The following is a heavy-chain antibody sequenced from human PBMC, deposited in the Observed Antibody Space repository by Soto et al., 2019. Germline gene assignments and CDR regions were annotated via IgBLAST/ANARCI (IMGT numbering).Heavy chain of an antibody. D-gene: IGHD3-16*01. J-gene: IGHJ5*02. CDR3: SRESFAYWFDPWGQGILVTVSSGKGHNFGDPVPHLQMNNVRTDDTAVYYCANYGSGTQGWFDP. CDR2: IYYSGST. V-gene: IGHV4-59*01. Sequence: PSETLSLTCTVSGDTISSYYWSWIRQPPGKGLEWIGYIYYSGSTNYNPSLQSRVTISVDTSKNQFSLKLSSVTAADTAVYYCSRESFAYWFDPWGQGILVTVSSGKGHNFGDPVPHLQMNNVRTDDTAVYYCANYGSGTQGWFDPWGQGTLVTVSS. CDR1: GDTISSYY.